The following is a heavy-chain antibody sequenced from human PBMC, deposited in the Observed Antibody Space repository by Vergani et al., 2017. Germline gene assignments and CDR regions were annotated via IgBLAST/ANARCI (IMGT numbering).Heavy chain of an antibody. D-gene: IGHD3-9*01. CDR1: GFTFGDYA. CDR3: TRDTAVRYFDWLSGSGYFDY. J-gene: IGHJ4*02. Sequence: EVQLVESGGGLVQPGRSLRLSCTASGFTFGDYAMSWFRQAPGKGLEWVGFFRSKAYGGTTEYAASVKGRFTISRDDSKSIAYLQMNSRKTEDTAVYYCTRDTAVRYFDWLSGSGYFDYWGQGTLVTVSS. V-gene: IGHV3-49*03. CDR2: FRSKAYGGTT.